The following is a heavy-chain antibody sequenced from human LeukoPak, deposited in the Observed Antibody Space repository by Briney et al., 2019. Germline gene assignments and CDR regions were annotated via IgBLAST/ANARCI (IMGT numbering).Heavy chain of an antibody. Sequence: GGSLRLSCAASGFTFSNAWMSWVRQAPGKGLEWVSYISSSGSTIYYADSVKGRFTISRDNAKNSLYLQMNSLRAEDTAVYYCARDQYGSGSYYNVYWGQGTLVTVSS. V-gene: IGHV3-11*01. CDR1: GFTFSNAW. CDR3: ARDQYGSGSYYNVY. CDR2: ISSSGSTI. D-gene: IGHD3-10*01. J-gene: IGHJ4*02.